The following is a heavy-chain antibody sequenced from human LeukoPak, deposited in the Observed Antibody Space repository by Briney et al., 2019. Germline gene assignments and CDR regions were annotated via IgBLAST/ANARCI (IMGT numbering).Heavy chain of an antibody. J-gene: IGHJ3*02. CDR3: ARNILVAFDI. CDR2: IYNDGST. V-gene: IGHV3-53*01. CDR1: GLTVSSSY. Sequence: GGSLTLSCAASGLTVSSSYMSWVRLDPGKGLEWVSIIYNDGSTYYADSMKGRFTISRDNSKNTLYLQVNSLRAEDTAMYYCARNILVAFDIWGQGTMVTVSS.